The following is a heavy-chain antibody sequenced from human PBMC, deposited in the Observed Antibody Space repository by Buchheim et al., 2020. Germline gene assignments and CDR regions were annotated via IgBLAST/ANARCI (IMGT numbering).Heavy chain of an antibody. D-gene: IGHD3-10*01. J-gene: IGHJ4*02. CDR2: ISYDGSNK. V-gene: IGHV3-30*18. CDR1: GFTFSSYG. Sequence: QVQLVESGGGVVQPGRSLRLSCAASGFTFSSYGLHWVRQAPGKGLEWVAVISYDGSNKYYADSVKGRLPISRDNSKKQLYLQMNSLRAEDTAVYYCAKIPGRGYWGQGTL. CDR3: AKIPGRGY.